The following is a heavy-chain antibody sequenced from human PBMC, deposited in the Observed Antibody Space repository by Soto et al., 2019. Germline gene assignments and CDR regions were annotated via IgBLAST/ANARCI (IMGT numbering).Heavy chain of an antibody. V-gene: IGHV3-23*01. Sequence: PWLSXRLSCAGSGFTFSIYSSIWVRQAPGKGLEWVSAISGSGGRTYYADSVKGRLTISRDNSNNTLYLQMNSLRAENTAVYYCEKDEQVAYWGQGTLV. D-gene: IGHD6-13*01. J-gene: IGHJ4*02. CDR2: ISGSGGRT. CDR1: GFTFSIYS. CDR3: EKDEQVAY.